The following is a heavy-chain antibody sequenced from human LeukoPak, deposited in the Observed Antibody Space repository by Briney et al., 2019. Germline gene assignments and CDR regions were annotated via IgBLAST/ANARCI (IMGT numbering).Heavy chain of an antibody. V-gene: IGHV3-7*01. CDR2: IKQDGSET. Sequence: PGGSLRLSCAASGFTFSRSWMGWVRQAPGKGLEWVANIKQDGSETYYVDSVKGRFTISRDNAKSSLCLQMNSLRAEDTAVYYCARVAATGFDDYWGQGTLVTVSS. J-gene: IGHJ4*02. D-gene: IGHD6-13*01. CDR3: ARVAATGFDDY. CDR1: GFTFSRSW.